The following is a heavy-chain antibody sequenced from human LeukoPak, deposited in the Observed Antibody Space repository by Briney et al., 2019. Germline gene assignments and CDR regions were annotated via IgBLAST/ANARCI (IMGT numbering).Heavy chain of an antibody. CDR3: ARTPGGVGGGNDY. Sequence: PSETLSLTCTVSGGSISSYYWSWIRQPPGKGLEWIGYIYYSGSTNYNPSLKSRVTMSVDTSKNQFSLKLSSVTAADTAVYYCARTPGGVGGGNDYWGQGTLVTVSS. CDR2: IYYSGST. D-gene: IGHD3-16*01. V-gene: IGHV4-59*01. CDR1: GGSISSYY. J-gene: IGHJ4*02.